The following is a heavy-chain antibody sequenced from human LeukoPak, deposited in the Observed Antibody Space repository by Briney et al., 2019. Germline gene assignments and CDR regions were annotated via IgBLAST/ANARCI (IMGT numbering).Heavy chain of an antibody. CDR3: ARASRSGWYFY. J-gene: IGHJ4*02. CDR1: GGSISSYY. V-gene: IGHV4-34*01. CDR2: INHSGST. Sequence: SETLSLTCTVSGGSISSYYWSWIRQPPGKGLEWIGEINHSGSTNYNPSLKSRVTISVDTSKNQFSLKLSSVTAADTAVYYCARASRSGWYFYWGQGTLVTVSS. D-gene: IGHD6-19*01.